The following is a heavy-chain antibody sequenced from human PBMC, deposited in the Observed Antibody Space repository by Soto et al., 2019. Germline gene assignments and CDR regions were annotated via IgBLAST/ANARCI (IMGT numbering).Heavy chain of an antibody. CDR1: GGSISSSSYY. D-gene: IGHD4-17*01. J-gene: IGHJ4*02. CDR2: IYYSGST. CDR3: AKSMTTVTEFDY. V-gene: IGHV4-39*01. Sequence: QLQLQESGPGLVKPSETLSLTCTVSGGSISSSSYYWGWIRQPPGKGLEWIGSIYYSGSTYYNPSLKSRVTISVDTSKNQFSLKLSSVTAADTAVYYCAKSMTTVTEFDYWGQGTLVTVSS.